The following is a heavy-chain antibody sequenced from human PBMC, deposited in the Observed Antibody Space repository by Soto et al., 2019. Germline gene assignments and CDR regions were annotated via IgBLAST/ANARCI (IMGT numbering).Heavy chain of an antibody. Sequence: GGSLRLSCAASGFTFSSYSMNWVRQAPGKGLEWVSYISSSSSTIYYADSVKGRFTISRDNAKNSLYLQMNSLRAEDTAVYYCARGIAARPYNWFDPWGQGTLVTVSS. V-gene: IGHV3-48*01. CDR1: GFTFSSYS. CDR3: ARGIAARPYNWFDP. CDR2: ISSSSSTI. J-gene: IGHJ5*02. D-gene: IGHD6-6*01.